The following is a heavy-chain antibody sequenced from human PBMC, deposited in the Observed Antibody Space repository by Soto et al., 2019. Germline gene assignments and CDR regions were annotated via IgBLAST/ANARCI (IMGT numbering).Heavy chain of an antibody. J-gene: IGHJ4*02. CDR3: ARDNYGFDY. D-gene: IGHD4-17*01. CDR2: ISYDGNNN. Sequence: QVQLVESGGGVVQPGRSLRLSCAASGFTFSDYAMHWVRQAPGKGLEWVAVISYDGNNNYYADSVKGRFAISRDNSKNTLYLQMNGLKIEDTAVYHCARDNYGFDYWGQGILVTVSS. CDR1: GFTFSDYA. V-gene: IGHV3-30*09.